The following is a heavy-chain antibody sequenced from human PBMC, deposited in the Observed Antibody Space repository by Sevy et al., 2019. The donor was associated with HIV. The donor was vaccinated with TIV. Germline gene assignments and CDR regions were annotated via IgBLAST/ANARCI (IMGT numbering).Heavy chain of an antibody. Sequence: GGSLRLSCAASGFTFSKYSMSWVRQPPGKGLEWVSTLSFGCGEINYADSVKGRFTISRDNSKSSVYLQMNNLRPKDTAVYYCAREGCTKPHDYWGQGTLVTV. CDR2: LSFGCGEI. D-gene: IGHD2-8*01. CDR3: AREGCTKPHDY. J-gene: IGHJ4*02. V-gene: IGHV3-23*01. CDR1: GFTFSKYS.